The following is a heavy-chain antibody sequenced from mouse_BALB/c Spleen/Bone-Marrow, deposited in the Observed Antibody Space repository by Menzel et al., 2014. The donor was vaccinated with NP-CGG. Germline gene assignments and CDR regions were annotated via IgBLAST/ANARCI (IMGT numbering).Heavy chain of an antibody. CDR1: GFNIKDYY. J-gene: IGHJ3*01. CDR3: ARGSSGPFVY. V-gene: IGHV14-1*02. Sequence: EVQLQQSGAELVRPGALVKLSCKASGFNIKDYYIHWVNQRPEQGLEWIGWITPENGNTIYDPKFQGKARITADTSSNTAYFQLSSLTSEDTAVYYCARGSSGPFVYWGQGTLVTVS. D-gene: IGHD3-1*01. CDR2: ITPENGNT.